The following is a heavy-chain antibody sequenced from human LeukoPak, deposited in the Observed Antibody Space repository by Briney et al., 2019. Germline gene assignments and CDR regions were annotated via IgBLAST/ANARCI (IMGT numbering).Heavy chain of an antibody. CDR3: ARDLQDIVVVPAAIYYYYYGMDV. V-gene: IGHV1-18*01. CDR2: ISAYNGST. Sequence: ASVKVSCKASGYAFTSYGISWVRQAPGQGLEWMGWISAYNGSTNYAQKLQGRVTMTTDTSTSTAYMELRSLRSDDTAVYCCARDLQDIVVVPAAIYYYYYGMDVWGQGTTVTVSS. J-gene: IGHJ6*02. D-gene: IGHD2-2*02. CDR1: GYAFTSYG.